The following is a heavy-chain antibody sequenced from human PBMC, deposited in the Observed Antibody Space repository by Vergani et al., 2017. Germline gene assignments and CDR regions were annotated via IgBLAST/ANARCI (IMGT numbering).Heavy chain of an antibody. CDR1: GGSISSGGYY. CDR3: ARTPSPPRYYYDSSGYSGWYFDL. D-gene: IGHD3-22*01. V-gene: IGHV4-31*03. Sequence: QVQLQESGPGLVKPSQTLSLTCTVSGGSISSGGYYWSWIRQHPGKGLEWIGYIYYSGSTYYNPSLKSRVTISVDTSKNQFCLKLSSVTAADTAVYYCARTPSPPRYYYDSSGYSGWYFDLWGRGTLVTVSS. J-gene: IGHJ2*01. CDR2: IYYSGST.